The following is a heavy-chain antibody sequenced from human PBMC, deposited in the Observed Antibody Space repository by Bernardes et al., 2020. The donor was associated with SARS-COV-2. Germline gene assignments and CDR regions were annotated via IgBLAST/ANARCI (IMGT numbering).Heavy chain of an antibody. J-gene: IGHJ6*02. Sequence: GGSLRLSCAASGFTVNSNSMNWVRQAPGKGLEWVSAIYSGGGSDYADSVKGLFPISRDNSKNTLYLQMNSLRAEDTAVYYCAREAPLVPTVIGINYYYGLDVWGRGTTVSVSS. CDR2: IYSGGGS. CDR3: AREAPLVPTVIGINYYYGLDV. D-gene: IGHD1-1*01. V-gene: IGHV3-53*01. CDR1: GFTVNSNS.